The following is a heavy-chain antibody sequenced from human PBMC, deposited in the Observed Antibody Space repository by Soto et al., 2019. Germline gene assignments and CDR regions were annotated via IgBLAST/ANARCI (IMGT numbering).Heavy chain of an antibody. CDR1: GFTFSSYG. CDR3: AKERFGHLWLEDYGMDV. D-gene: IGHD5-18*01. Sequence: PGGSLRLSCAASGFTFSSYGMHWVRQAPGKGLEWVALISYDGTNKYYADSVKGRFTISRDNFKNALYLQMNSLRAEDTAVYYCAKERFGHLWLEDYGMDVWGQGTTVTV. V-gene: IGHV3-30*18. CDR2: ISYDGTNK. J-gene: IGHJ6*02.